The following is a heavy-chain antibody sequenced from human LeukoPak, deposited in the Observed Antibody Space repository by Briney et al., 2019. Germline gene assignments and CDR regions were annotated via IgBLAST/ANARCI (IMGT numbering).Heavy chain of an antibody. D-gene: IGHD6-19*01. V-gene: IGHV3-48*03. J-gene: IGHJ4*01. CDR2: ISSGASNI. CDR3: AREGDSGWYYYLDY. CDR1: GFTFSGYE. Sequence: GGSLRLSCAAYGFTFSGYEMNWVRQAPGKGLEWVSYISSGASNIYYADSVKGRFTISRHNAKNSLYLEMNSLGAEDAAVYYCAREGDSGWYYYLDYWGHGTLVTVSS.